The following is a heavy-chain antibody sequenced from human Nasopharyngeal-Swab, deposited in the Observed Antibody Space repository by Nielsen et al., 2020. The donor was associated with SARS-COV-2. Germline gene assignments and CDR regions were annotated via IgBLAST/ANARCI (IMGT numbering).Heavy chain of an antibody. J-gene: IGHJ3*02. V-gene: IGHV4-34*01. CDR1: GGSFSGYY. D-gene: IGHD6-13*01. CDR3: ARRESSSWYIYAFDI. Sequence: SETLSLTCAVYGGSFSGYYWGWIRQPPGKGLEWIGSINYSGSTYYNPSLKSRVTISVDTSKNQFSLKLSSVTAADTAVYYCARRESSSWYIYAFDIWGQGTMVTVS. CDR2: INYSGST.